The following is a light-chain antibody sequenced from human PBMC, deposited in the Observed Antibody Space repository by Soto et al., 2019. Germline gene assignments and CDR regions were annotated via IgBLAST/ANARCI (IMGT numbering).Light chain of an antibody. J-gene: IGKJ5*01. CDR3: QQANSFPIT. CDR1: QGISSN. Sequence: QLTQSPSSLSASVGDRVTITCRASQGISSNLAWYQQKPGKAPILLIYAASSLQSGVPSRFSGSGSGTDFTLTISSLQPEDCAIYFCQQANSFPITFGQRTRLEI. CDR2: AAS. V-gene: IGKV1-12*01.